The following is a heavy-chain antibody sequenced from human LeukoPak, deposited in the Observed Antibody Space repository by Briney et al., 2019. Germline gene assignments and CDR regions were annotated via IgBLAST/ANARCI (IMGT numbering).Heavy chain of an antibody. CDR3: ANDRAAAEDY. D-gene: IGHD6-13*01. CDR2: IRYDGSNK. J-gene: IGHJ4*02. CDR1: GFTFSSYG. Sequence: GGSLRLSCAASGFTFSSYGMHSVRQAPGKGLEWVAFIRYDGSNKYYADSVKGRFTISRDNSKNTLYLQMNSLRAEDTAVYYCANDRAAAEDYWGQGTLVTVSS. V-gene: IGHV3-30*02.